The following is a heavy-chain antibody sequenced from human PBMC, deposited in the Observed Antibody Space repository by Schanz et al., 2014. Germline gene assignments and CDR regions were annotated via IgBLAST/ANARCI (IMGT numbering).Heavy chain of an antibody. CDR3: AKDPSHGDYDYYFDY. J-gene: IGHJ4*02. Sequence: EVQLVESGGGFVQPGGSLGLSCAASGFTFSNYAMSWVRQAPGKGLEWVSAISGSGGSTYYADSVKGRFTISRDNSKNTLYLQMNSLRAEDTAVYYCAKDPSHGDYDYYFDYWGQGTLVTVSS. CDR1: GFTFSNYA. V-gene: IGHV3-23*04. D-gene: IGHD3-22*01. CDR2: ISGSGGST.